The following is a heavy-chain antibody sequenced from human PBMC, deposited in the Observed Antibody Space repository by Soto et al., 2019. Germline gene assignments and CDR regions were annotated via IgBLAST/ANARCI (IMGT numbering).Heavy chain of an antibody. CDR3: ARTKHTPGIAARLFDY. CDR2: IYPGDSDT. Sequence: PGESLKISCKGSGYSFTSYWIGWVRQMPGKGLEWMGIIYPGDSDTRYSPSFQGQVTISADKSISTAYLQWSSLKASDTAMYYCARTKHTPGIAARLFDYWGQGTLVTVSS. J-gene: IGHJ4*02. V-gene: IGHV5-51*01. D-gene: IGHD6-6*01. CDR1: GYSFTSYW.